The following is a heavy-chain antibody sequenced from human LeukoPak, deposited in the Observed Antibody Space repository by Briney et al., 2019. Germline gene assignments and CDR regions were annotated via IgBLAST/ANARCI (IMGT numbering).Heavy chain of an antibody. CDR1: GFAFSTYA. CDR3: AKEGRDGFNYDY. D-gene: IGHD5-24*01. Sequence: PGGSLRLSCAASGFAFSTYAMSWVRQAPEMGLEWVSAISDSGSRTYYADSVKGRFTVSRDNSKNTLYLQMNSLRAEDTAVYYCAKEGRDGFNYDYWGQGTLVTVSS. J-gene: IGHJ4*02. V-gene: IGHV3-23*01. CDR2: ISDSGSRT.